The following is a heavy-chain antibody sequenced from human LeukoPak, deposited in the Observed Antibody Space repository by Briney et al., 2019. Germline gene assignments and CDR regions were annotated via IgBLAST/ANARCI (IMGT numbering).Heavy chain of an antibody. CDR1: GDSISSGSYY. CDR3: ARTNYYDRSSEYYYYMDV. V-gene: IGHV4-61*02. CDR2: IYISGTT. D-gene: IGHD3-22*01. Sequence: PSETLSLTCTVSGDSISSGSYYWSWIRQPAGKGLEWIGRIYISGTTNYNPSLKSRVTISADTSKNQFSLKLSSVTAADTAVYYCARTNYYDRSSEYYYYMDVWGKGTTVTVSS. J-gene: IGHJ6*03.